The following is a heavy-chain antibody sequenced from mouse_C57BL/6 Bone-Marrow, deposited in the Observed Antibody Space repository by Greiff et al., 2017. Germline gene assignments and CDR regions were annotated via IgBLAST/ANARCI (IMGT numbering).Heavy chain of an antibody. CDR3: TRGTTVDAMDY. D-gene: IGHD1-1*01. J-gene: IGHJ4*01. CDR2: ISSGGDYI. V-gene: IGHV5-9-1*02. Sequence: EVMLVESGAGLVKPGGSLKLSCAASGFTFSSYAMSWVRQTPEKRLEWVAYISSGGDYIYYADTVKGRFTISRDNARNTLYLQMSSLKSEDTAMYYCTRGTTVDAMDYWGQGTSVTVSS. CDR1: GFTFSSYA.